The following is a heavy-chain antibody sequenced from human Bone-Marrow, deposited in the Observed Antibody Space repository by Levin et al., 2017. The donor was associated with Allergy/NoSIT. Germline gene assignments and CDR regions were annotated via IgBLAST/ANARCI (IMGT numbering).Heavy chain of an antibody. CDR1: GFTFDDYG. D-gene: IGHD5-18*01. CDR2: INWNGGST. J-gene: IGHJ6*02. CDR3: ARAGYSYGHYYYGMDV. Sequence: GESLKISCAASGFTFDDYGMSWVRQAPGKGLEWVSGINWNGGSTGYADSVKGRFTISRDNAKNSLYLQMNSLRAEDTALYHCARAGYSYGHYYYGMDVWGQGTTVTVSS. V-gene: IGHV3-20*01.